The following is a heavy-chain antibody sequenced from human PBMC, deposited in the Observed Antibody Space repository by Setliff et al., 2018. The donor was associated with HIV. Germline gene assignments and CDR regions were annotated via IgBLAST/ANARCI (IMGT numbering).Heavy chain of an antibody. CDR1: GASIRSSDYY. CDR3: ATQVNRNYYFDH. J-gene: IGHJ4*02. V-gene: IGHV4-39*01. CDR2: IYKSGST. Sequence: SETLSLTCTVSGASIRSSDYYWGWVRQPPGKGLEWIGIIYKSGSTFYSPSLKSRVTISVDTSKNQFSLQLSSVTAADTAIYYCATQVNRNYYFDHWGQGTLVTVS. D-gene: IGHD2-21*01.